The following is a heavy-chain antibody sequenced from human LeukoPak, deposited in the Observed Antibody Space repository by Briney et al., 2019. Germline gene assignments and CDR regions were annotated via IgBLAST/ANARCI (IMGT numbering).Heavy chain of an antibody. V-gene: IGHV1-18*01. CDR3: ARGVIAAAFDYFYY. Sequence: AAGKVSCKASGYTFTSYGISWVRQGPGQGLEWMGWISAYKGNRNYAQKVQGRVTMTTDTSTSTAYMPLRSLRSDDTAVYYCARGVIAAAFDYFYYWGQGTLVTVSS. CDR1: GYTFTSYG. CDR2: ISAYKGNR. J-gene: IGHJ4*02. D-gene: IGHD6-13*01.